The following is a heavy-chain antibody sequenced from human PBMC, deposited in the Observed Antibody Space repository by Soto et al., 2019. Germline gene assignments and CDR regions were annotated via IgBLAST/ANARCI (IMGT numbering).Heavy chain of an antibody. CDR1: GFTFSSYS. Sequence: EVQLVESGGGLVKPGGSLRLSCAASGFTFSSYSMNWVRQAPGKGLEWVSSISSSSSYIYYADSVKGRFTISRDNAKNSLYLQMNSLRAEATAVYYCARDRRGQGYYYDGMDVWGQGTTVTVSS. J-gene: IGHJ6*02. D-gene: IGHD3-10*01. CDR3: ARDRRGQGYYYDGMDV. V-gene: IGHV3-21*04. CDR2: ISSSSSYI.